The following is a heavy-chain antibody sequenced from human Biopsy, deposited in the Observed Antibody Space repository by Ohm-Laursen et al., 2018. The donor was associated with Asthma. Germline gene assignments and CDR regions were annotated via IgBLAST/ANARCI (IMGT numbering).Heavy chain of an antibody. Sequence: SETLSFTCDVYPGPFSGFYWTWIRQSPEKGLEWIGETNEREVTNNNPSLKSRVIISIDTYWNRVSLKLTSVTAADTAVYYCARGPELDVWGQGTTVTVSS. J-gene: IGHJ6*02. CDR2: TNEREVT. CDR3: ARGPELDV. V-gene: IGHV4-34*01. CDR1: PGPFSGFY.